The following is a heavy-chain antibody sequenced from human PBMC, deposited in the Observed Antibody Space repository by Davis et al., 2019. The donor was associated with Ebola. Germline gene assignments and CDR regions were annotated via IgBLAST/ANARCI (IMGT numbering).Heavy chain of an antibody. Sequence: HSQTLSLTCAISGDRVSRNGAAWNWIRQSPSIGLEWLGRTYYTSKWHSDYAVSVKSRIIINPDTSKNQFSLQLNSVTPEDTAVYYCARGWLRSGLDSWGQGILVTVSS. CDR1: GDRVSRNGAA. CDR3: ARGWLRSGLDS. CDR2: TYYTSKWHS. J-gene: IGHJ4*02. V-gene: IGHV6-1*01. D-gene: IGHD5-12*01.